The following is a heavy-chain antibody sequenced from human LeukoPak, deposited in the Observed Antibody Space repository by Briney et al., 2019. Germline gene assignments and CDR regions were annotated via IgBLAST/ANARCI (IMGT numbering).Heavy chain of an antibody. Sequence: SGTLTLTCTVSGGSISSYYWSWIRQPPGKGLKWIAYIYYSGSTNYNPSLKSRVTISVDTSKNQSSLKLSSVTAADTAVYYCARYVWGSYPTFEDYWGQGTLVTVSS. CDR1: GGSISSYY. D-gene: IGHD3-16*02. J-gene: IGHJ4*02. CDR2: IYYSGST. V-gene: IGHV4-59*01. CDR3: ARYVWGSYPTFEDY.